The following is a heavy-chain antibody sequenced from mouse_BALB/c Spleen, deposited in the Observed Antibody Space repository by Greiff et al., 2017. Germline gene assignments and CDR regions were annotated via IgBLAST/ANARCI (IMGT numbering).Heavy chain of an antibody. D-gene: IGHD2-14*01. CDR1: GFTFSSYT. V-gene: IGHV5-12-2*01. CDR3: ARHAAYYRYDGYAMDY. Sequence: EVKLVESGGGLVQPGGSLKLSCAASGFTFSSYTMSWVRQTPEKRLEWVAYISNGGGSTYYPDTVKGRFTISRDNAKNTLYLQMSSLKSEDTAMYYCARHAAYYRYDGYAMDYWGQGTSVTVSS. CDR2: ISNGGGST. J-gene: IGHJ4*01.